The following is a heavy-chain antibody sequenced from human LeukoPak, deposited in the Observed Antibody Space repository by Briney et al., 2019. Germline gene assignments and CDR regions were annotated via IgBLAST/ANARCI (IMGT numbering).Heavy chain of an antibody. V-gene: IGHV3-30*03. J-gene: IGHJ4*02. CDR1: GFTFSSYG. D-gene: IGHD6-19*01. CDR2: ISYDGSNK. Sequence: HAGGSLRLSCAASGFTFSSYGMHWVRQAPGKGLEWVAVISYDGSNKYYADSVKGRFTISRDNSKNTLYLQMNSLRSEDTAVYYCARGMNSGWYLGFDYWGQGTLVTVSS. CDR3: ARGMNSGWYLGFDY.